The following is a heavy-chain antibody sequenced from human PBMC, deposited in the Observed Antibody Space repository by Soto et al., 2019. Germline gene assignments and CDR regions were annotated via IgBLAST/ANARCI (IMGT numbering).Heavy chain of an antibody. CDR2: IYYSGST. CDR3: AAMIVVVMSTDY. V-gene: IGHV4-30-4*01. J-gene: IGHJ4*02. CDR1: GGSISSGDYY. Sequence: SETLSLTCTVSGGSISSGDYYWSWIRQPPGKGLEWIGYIYYSGSTYYNPSLKSRVTISVDTSKNQFSLKLSSVTAADTAVYYCAAMIVVVMSTDYWGQGTLVTVSS. D-gene: IGHD3-22*01.